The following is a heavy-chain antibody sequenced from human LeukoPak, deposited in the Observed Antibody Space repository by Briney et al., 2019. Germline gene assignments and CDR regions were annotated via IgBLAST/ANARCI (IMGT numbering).Heavy chain of an antibody. CDR2: IIGSGCST. Sequence: GGSLRLSCAASGFTFSSYAMSWVRQAPGKGLEWISAIIGSGCSTYYADSVKGRFTISRDNSKNTLYLQMNSLRAEDTAAYYCAKDPPRYDFWSGYYVDYWGQGTLVTVSS. CDR3: AKDPPRYDFWSGYYVDY. CDR1: GFTFSSYA. J-gene: IGHJ4*02. D-gene: IGHD3-3*01. V-gene: IGHV3-23*01.